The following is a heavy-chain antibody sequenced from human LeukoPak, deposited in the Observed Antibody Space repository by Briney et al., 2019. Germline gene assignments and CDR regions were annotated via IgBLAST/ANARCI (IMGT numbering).Heavy chain of an antibody. CDR3: ARDRGSYWDGGNDY. J-gene: IGHJ4*02. CDR2: ISYDGSNK. D-gene: IGHD1-26*01. CDR1: GFTFSSYG. Sequence: GGSLRLSCAASGFTFSSYGMHWVRQAPCKGLEWVAVISYDGSNKYYADSVKGRFTISRDNSKNTLYLQMNSLRAEDTAVYYCARDRGSYWDGGNDYWGQGTLVTVSS. V-gene: IGHV3-30*03.